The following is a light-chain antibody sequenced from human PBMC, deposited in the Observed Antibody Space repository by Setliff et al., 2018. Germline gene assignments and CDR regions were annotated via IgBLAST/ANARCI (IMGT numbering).Light chain of an antibody. J-gene: IGLJ1*01. CDR1: SSDVGGYNL. CDR3: CSYAGSPYV. CDR2: EVS. V-gene: IGLV2-23*02. Sequence: QSALTQPPSASGSPGQSVTISCTGTSSDVGGYNLVSWYQQHPGKAPKLMIYEVSKRPSGVSNRFSGSKSGNTASLTISGLQAEDEADYYCCSYAGSPYVFGTGTKVTVL.